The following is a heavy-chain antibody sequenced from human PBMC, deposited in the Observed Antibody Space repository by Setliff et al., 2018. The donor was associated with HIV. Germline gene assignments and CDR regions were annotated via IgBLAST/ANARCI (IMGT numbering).Heavy chain of an antibody. V-gene: IGHV1-2*02. D-gene: IGHD3-10*01. Sequence: ASVKVSCKASGYTFTGYYMHWVRQAPGQGLEWMGWINPNSGGTNYAQKFQGRVTMTRDTSISTAYMELSRLRSDDTAVYYCAREGDLHYYGWGATRWGQGTLVTVSS. CDR3: AREGDLHYYGWGATR. J-gene: IGHJ4*02. CDR2: INPNSGGT. CDR1: GYTFTGYY.